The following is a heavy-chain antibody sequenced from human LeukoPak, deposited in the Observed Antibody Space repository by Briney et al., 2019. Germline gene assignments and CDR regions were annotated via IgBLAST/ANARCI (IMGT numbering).Heavy chain of an antibody. CDR3: ARGTIFGVYYMDA. V-gene: IGHV3-64*01. J-gene: IGHJ6*03. Sequence: GGSLRLSCAASGFTSSNYAMHWVRQAPGKGLEFVSAITSNGGSTYYANSVKGRFTISRDNSKNTLYLQMGSLRAEDTAVYYCARGTIFGVYYMDAWGKGTTVTVSS. D-gene: IGHD3-3*01. CDR2: ITSNGGST. CDR1: GFTSSNYA.